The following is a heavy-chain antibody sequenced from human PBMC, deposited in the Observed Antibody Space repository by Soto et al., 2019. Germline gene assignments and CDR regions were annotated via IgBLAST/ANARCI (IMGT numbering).Heavy chain of an antibody. D-gene: IGHD1-26*01. CDR3: ARGIYSKVGATIWFDP. CDR2: IYTSGST. V-gene: IGHV4-4*07. J-gene: IGHJ5*02. CDR1: GGSINSYY. Sequence: SETLSLTCTVTGGSINSYYWSWIRQPAGKGLEWIGRIYTSGSTNYNTSLKCRVTMSVDTSKNRFSLKLSSVTAADTAVYYCARGIYSKVGATIWFDPWGQGTLVTVSS.